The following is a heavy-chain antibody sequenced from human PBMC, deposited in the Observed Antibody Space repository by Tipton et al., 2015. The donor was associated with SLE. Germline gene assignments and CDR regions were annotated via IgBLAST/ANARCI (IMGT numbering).Heavy chain of an antibody. J-gene: IGHJ5*02. Sequence: SLRLSCAASGFTFSSYSMNWVRQAPGKGLEWVSYISSSSSTIYYADSVKGRFTISRDNAKNSLYLQMNSLRAEDTAVYYCARDFYSYWFDPWGQGTLVTVSS. CDR3: ARDFYSYWFDP. CDR2: ISSSSSTI. V-gene: IGHV3-48*01. CDR1: GFTFSSYS. D-gene: IGHD6-13*01.